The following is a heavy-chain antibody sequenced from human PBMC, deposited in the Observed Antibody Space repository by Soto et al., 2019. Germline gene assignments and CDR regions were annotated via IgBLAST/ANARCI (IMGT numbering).Heavy chain of an antibody. CDR1: GGSISSYY. CDR2: IFYSGST. CDR3: PRAGPEVEY. D-gene: IGHD2-15*01. Sequence: QVQLQESGPGLVKPSETLSLTCTVSGGSISSYYWSWIRQPPGKGLEWIGYIFYSGSTNYNPSIKRRVTIAVDTSKNQFSLKLSSVTAADTAVYDWPRAGPEVEYCGQGTLVTVSS. V-gene: IGHV4-59*01. J-gene: IGHJ4*02.